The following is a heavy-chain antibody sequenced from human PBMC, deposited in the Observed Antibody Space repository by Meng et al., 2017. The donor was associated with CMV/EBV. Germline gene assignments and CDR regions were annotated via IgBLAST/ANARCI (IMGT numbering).Heavy chain of an antibody. V-gene: IGHV1-2*02. CDR3: ARGNNWDRLLDF. CDR1: GYTFTGYY. Sequence: ASVKVSCKASGYTFTGYYIHWVRQAPGHGLEWMGWITPMSGGTNYAQNFQDRVTMTRDTSTNTAYMELSRVRSDDTAVYYCARGNNWDRLLDFWGQGTLVTDSS. D-gene: IGHD3-3*01. CDR2: ITPMSGGT. J-gene: IGHJ4*02.